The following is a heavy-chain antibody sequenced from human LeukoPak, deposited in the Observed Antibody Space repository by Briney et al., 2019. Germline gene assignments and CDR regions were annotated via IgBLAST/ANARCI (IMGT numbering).Heavy chain of an antibody. J-gene: IGHJ4*02. D-gene: IGHD2-2*01. CDR2: ISAYNGNT. Sequence: GASVKVSCKASGYTFTSYGISWVRQAPGQGLEWMGWISAYNGNTNYAQKLQGRVTMTEDTSTDTAYMELSSLRSEDTAVYYCATDRTGCSSTSCYSYFDYWGKGTLVTVSS. CDR3: ATDRTGCSSTSCYSYFDY. CDR1: GYTFTSYG. V-gene: IGHV1-18*01.